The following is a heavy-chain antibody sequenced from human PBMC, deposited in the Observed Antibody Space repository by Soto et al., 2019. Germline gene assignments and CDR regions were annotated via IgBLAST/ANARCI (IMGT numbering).Heavy chain of an antibody. CDR2: ISAYNGNT. D-gene: IGHD3-10*01. Sequence: GASVKVSCKASGYTFTSYGISWVRQAPGQGLEWMGWISAYNGNTNYAQKLQGRVTMTTDTSTSTAYMELRSLRSDDTAVYYCARVKLTMVRDDQIRYYYYYFMDVWGKGTTVIVSS. CDR1: GYTFTSYG. J-gene: IGHJ6*03. CDR3: ARVKLTMVRDDQIRYYYYYFMDV. V-gene: IGHV1-18*01.